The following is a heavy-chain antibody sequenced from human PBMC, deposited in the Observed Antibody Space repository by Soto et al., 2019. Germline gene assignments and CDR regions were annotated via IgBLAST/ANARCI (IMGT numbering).Heavy chain of an antibody. D-gene: IGHD3-22*01. Sequence: LQLKESGPGLVKSSETLSLTCSVSGDSISNSRFYWAWIRQPPGEGLEWIGSIYHTGNAYYNPSLKSRVTIFVDTSKNQFSLKLTSVTAADTALYYCARDYFDSSDYTTNWFDPWGQGALVTVSS. CDR3: ARDYFDSSDYTTNWFDP. CDR2: IYHTGNA. CDR1: GDSISNSRFY. J-gene: IGHJ5*02. V-gene: IGHV4-39*01.